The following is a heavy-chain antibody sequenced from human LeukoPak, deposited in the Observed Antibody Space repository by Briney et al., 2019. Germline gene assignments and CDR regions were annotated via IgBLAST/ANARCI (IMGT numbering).Heavy chain of an antibody. CDR2: IYYSGST. CDR1: GGSISSSGYY. J-gene: IGHJ5*02. V-gene: IGHV4-39*01. D-gene: IGHD6-19*01. CDR3: ARGAMAGKMSWFDP. Sequence: SETLSLTCTVSGGSISSSGYYWGWIRQPPGKGLEWIGSIYYSGSTYYNPSLKSRVTTSVDTSKTQFSLKLSSVTAADTAVYYCARGAMAGKMSWFDPWGQGTLVTVSS.